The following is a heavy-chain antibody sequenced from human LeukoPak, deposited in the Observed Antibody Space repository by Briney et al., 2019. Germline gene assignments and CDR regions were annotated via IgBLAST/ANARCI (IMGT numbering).Heavy chain of an antibody. CDR1: GGSISSSSYY. J-gene: IGHJ4*02. CDR2: IYYSGST. D-gene: IGHD3-22*01. V-gene: IGHV4-39*01. CDR3: ARHSPQENYHDSSGYPDY. Sequence: SETLSLTCTVSGGSISSSSYYWGWIRQPPGKGLEWIGSIYYSGSTYYNPSLKSRVTISVDTSKNQFSLKLSSVTAADTAVYYCARHSPQENYHDSSGYPDYWGQGTLVTVSS.